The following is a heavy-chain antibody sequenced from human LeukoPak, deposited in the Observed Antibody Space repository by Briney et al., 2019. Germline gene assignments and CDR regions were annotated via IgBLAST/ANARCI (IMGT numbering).Heavy chain of an antibody. D-gene: IGHD3-16*02. CDR3: ARVPYYDYVWGSYREFDY. CDR1: GYTFTSYG. CDR2: ISAYNGNT. J-gene: IGHJ4*02. Sequence: ASVKVSCKASGYTFTSYGISWVRQAPGQGLEWMGWISAYNGNTNYAQKLQGRVTMTTDTSTSPAYMELRRLRSDDTAVYYCARVPYYDYVWGSYREFDYWGQGTLVTVSS. V-gene: IGHV1-18*01.